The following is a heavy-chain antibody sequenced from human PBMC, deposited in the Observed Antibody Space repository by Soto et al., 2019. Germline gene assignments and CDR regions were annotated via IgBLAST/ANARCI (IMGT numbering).Heavy chain of an antibody. D-gene: IGHD6-13*01. J-gene: IGHJ4*02. CDR2: IWYDGNNK. V-gene: IGHV3-33*01. CDR1: GFTFSSYG. CDR3: ARDRYPGLAAGGTDY. Sequence: QVQRVESGGGVVQPGMSLRLSCAASGFTFSSYGMHWVRQAPVQGLEWVAGIWYDGNNKYYADSVKGRFTISRDNSKNTLYLQMNSLRGEDTAVYYCARDRYPGLAAGGTDYWCQGTLVTVSS.